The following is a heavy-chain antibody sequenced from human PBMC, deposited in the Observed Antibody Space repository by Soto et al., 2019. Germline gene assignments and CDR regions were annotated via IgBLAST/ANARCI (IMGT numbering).Heavy chain of an antibody. V-gene: IGHV4-39*01. CDR3: ARHVRDYDILTGYYFNNWFDP. Sequence: SETLSLTCTVSGGSISGSSYYWGWIRQPPGKGLEWIGSIYYSGSTYYNPSLKSRVTISVDTSKNQFSLKLSSVTAADTAVYYCARHVRDYDILTGYYFNNWFDPWGQGTLVTVSS. CDR2: IYYSGST. CDR1: GGSISGSSYY. D-gene: IGHD3-9*01. J-gene: IGHJ5*02.